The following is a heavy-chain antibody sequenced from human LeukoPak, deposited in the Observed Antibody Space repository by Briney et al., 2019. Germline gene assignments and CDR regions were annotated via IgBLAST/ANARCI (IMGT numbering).Heavy chain of an antibody. J-gene: IGHJ6*03. CDR1: GLTFSNYG. V-gene: IGHV3-23*01. D-gene: IGHD1-26*01. CDR2: ISGSGGNT. CDR3: AKDDGGSYYTYYYYMDV. Sequence: PGGTLRLSCAASGLTFSNYGMSWVRQAPGKGLEWVSAISGSGGNTYYVDSVKGRFTISRDNSKNTLYLQMNRLRAEDTAVYYCAKDDGGSYYTYYYYMDVWGKGTTVTISS.